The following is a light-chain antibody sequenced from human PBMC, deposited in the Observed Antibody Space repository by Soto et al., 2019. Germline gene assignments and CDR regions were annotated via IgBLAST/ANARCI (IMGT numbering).Light chain of an antibody. Sequence: QSVLTQPRSVSGSPGQSVTISCTGTSSDVGNYDYVSWYLQHPGKAPKVLISDVSRRHSGVPDRFSGSKSGNTASLTISGLLVEDEGDYYCCSYAGTSTYVFGSGTKVTVL. J-gene: IGLJ1*01. CDR1: SSDVGNYDY. CDR2: DVS. V-gene: IGLV2-11*01. CDR3: CSYAGTSTYV.